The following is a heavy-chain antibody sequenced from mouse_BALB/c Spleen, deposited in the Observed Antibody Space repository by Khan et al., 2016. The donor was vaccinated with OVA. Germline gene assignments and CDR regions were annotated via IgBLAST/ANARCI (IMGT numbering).Heavy chain of an antibody. CDR3: ARTARIKY. CDR2: ISYSGST. Sequence: EVQLQESGPGLVKPSQSLSLTCTVTGYSITSGYGWNWIRQFPGNKLEWMGYISYSGSTNYNPSFKSRISITPDTSKNQFFLQLNSVTTEDTATYYCARTARIKYWGQGTTLTVSS. D-gene: IGHD1-2*01. CDR1: GYSITSGYG. V-gene: IGHV3-2*02. J-gene: IGHJ2*01.